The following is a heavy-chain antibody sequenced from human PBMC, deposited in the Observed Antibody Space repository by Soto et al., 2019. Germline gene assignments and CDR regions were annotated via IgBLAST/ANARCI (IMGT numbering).Heavy chain of an antibody. Sequence: SVKVSCKASGGTFSSYAISWVRQALGQGLEWMGGIIPIFGTANYAQKFQGRVTIAADESTSTAYMELSSLRSEDTAVYYCARGRCTSCYTSTGYYYGMDVWGQGTTVTSP. CDR3: ARGRCTSCYTSTGYYYGMDV. J-gene: IGHJ6*02. D-gene: IGHD2-2*02. CDR2: IIPIFGTA. V-gene: IGHV1-69*13. CDR1: GGTFSSYA.